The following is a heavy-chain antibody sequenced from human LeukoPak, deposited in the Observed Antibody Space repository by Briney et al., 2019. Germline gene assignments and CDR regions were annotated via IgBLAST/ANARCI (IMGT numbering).Heavy chain of an antibody. J-gene: IGHJ4*02. V-gene: IGHV4-59*05. CDR1: GGSISSYY. Sequence: SETLSLTCTVPGGSISSYYWSWIRQPPGKGLEWIGSIYYSGSTYYNPSLKSRVTISVDTSKNQFSLKLSSVTAADTAVYYCARQPPFSSSWYFDNYWGQGTLVTVSS. CDR2: IYYSGST. CDR3: ARQPPFSSSWYFDNY. D-gene: IGHD6-13*01.